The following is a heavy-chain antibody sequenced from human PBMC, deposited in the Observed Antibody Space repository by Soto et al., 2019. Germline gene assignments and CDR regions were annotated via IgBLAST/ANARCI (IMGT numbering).Heavy chain of an antibody. Sequence: EVQLLESGGGLVQPGGSLRLSCAASGFTFSSYAMAWVRQAPGMGLEWVSAVSSSGDYTYYTDSVKGRFTISRDNSRNTLYLQMSSLRAEDTAIYYCANSFSPSGLNWFSHFDHWGQGTLVTVSS. CDR3: ANSFSPSGLNWFSHFDH. CDR1: GFTFSSYA. V-gene: IGHV3-23*01. D-gene: IGHD1-1*01. J-gene: IGHJ4*02. CDR2: VSSSGDYT.